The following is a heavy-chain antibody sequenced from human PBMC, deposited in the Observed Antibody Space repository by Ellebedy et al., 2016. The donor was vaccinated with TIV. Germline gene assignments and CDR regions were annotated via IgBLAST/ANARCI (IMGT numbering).Heavy chain of an antibody. J-gene: IGHJ4*02. CDR3: ARDYASG. Sequence: GESLKISCAASGFTVRSNSMSWVRQAPGKGLEWVSVIETGGNTYYADSVKGRFTISRDNSKDTLYLRMNSLRAEDTAVYYCARDYASGWGQGTLVTVSS. CDR2: IETGGNT. V-gene: IGHV3-53*01. CDR1: GFTVRSNS. D-gene: IGHD3-16*01.